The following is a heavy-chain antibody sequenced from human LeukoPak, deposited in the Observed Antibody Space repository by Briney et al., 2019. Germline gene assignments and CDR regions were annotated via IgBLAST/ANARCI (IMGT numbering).Heavy chain of an antibody. CDR3: TTDLDNYDSSGYYYY. D-gene: IGHD3-22*01. J-gene: IGHJ4*02. CDR1: GFTFSNAW. V-gene: IGHV3-15*01. CDR2: IKSKTDGGTT. Sequence: GGSLRLSCAASGFTFSNAWTSWVRQAPGKGLEWVGRIKSKTDGGTTDYAAPVKGRFTISRDDSKNTLYLQMNSLKTEDTAVYYCTTDLDNYDSSGYYYYWGQGTLVTVSS.